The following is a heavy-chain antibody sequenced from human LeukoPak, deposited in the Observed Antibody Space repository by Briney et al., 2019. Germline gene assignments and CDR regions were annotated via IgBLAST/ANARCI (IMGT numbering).Heavy chain of an antibody. J-gene: IGHJ4*02. D-gene: IGHD6-13*01. CDR2: ITNSGYTM. CDR1: GFTFADYF. V-gene: IGHV3-11*01. CDR3: ARSRSRIAAAVYYFDY. Sequence: GGSLRLSCAAAGFTFADYFMGWVRQAPGKGLEWVSYITNSGYTMYYADTVRGRFTISTDNAKNSLYLHMSGLRAEDTAVYYCARSRSRIAAAVYYFDYWGQGTPVTVSS.